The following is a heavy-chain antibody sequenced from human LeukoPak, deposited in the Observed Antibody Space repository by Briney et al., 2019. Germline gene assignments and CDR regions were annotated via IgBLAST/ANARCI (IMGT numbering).Heavy chain of an antibody. Sequence: SQTLSLTSAVSGGSFSAYYSTWVPQAPGKGLEWIGEINESGTIIYNASLNNRVTISVDPSKSYFSLKMTSLTGAHTAVLYCARALMTLVRGVPRTTWFDPWGQGTLVTVSS. CDR2: INESGTI. CDR1: GGSFSAYY. CDR3: ARALMTLVRGVPRTTWFDP. V-gene: IGHV4-34*01. D-gene: IGHD3-10*01. J-gene: IGHJ5*02.